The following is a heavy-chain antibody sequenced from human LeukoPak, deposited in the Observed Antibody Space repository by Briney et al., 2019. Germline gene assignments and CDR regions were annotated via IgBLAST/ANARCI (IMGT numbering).Heavy chain of an antibody. Sequence: TGGSLRLSCAASGITVNNAWMTWVRQAPGKGLEWVGRVKSKTDGATTDYAAPVKGRFTISRDDSKNTLNLQMNSLRTEDTAIYYCTADGHWGQGALVTVSS. CDR3: TADGH. CDR2: VKSKTDGATT. V-gene: IGHV3-15*01. J-gene: IGHJ4*02. CDR1: GITVNNAW. D-gene: IGHD3/OR15-3a*01.